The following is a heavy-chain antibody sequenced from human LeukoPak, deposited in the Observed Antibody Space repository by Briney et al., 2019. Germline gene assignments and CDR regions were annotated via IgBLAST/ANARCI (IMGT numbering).Heavy chain of an antibody. CDR1: GFSFSNYW. CDR2: INQDGSDK. CDR3: ARVQVVVPGVFDYLDY. V-gene: IGHV3-7*01. D-gene: IGHD2-2*01. J-gene: IGHJ4*02. Sequence: PGGSLRLSCAASGFSFSNYWMRWIRQAPGKGLEWVANINQDGSDKYYVDSVKGRFTVSRDNAKNSLYLQMNSLRAEDTAVYYCARVQVVVPGVFDYLDYWGQGTPVPVSS.